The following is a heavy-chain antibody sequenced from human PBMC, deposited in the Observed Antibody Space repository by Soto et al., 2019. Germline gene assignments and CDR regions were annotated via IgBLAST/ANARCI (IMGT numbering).Heavy chain of an antibody. J-gene: IGHJ3*02. CDR1: GYRFTXYW. D-gene: IGHD3-10*01. CDR3: ARRHYLDAFDI. V-gene: IGHV5-51*01. Sequence: GESLKISCEGSGYRFTXYWIGWVRQMPGKGLEWMGIIYPGDSDTRYSPSFQGQVTISADKSISTAYLQWSSLKASDTAMYYCARRHYLDAFDIWGQGTMVTVSS. CDR2: IYPGDSDT.